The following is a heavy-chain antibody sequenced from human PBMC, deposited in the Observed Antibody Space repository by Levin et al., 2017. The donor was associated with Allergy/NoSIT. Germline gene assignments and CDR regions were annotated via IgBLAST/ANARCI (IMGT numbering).Heavy chain of an antibody. J-gene: IGHJ6*02. V-gene: IGHV1-69*04. D-gene: IGHD3-3*01. CDR2: IIPILGIA. Sequence: SVKVSCKASGGTFSSYAISWVRQAPGQGLEWMGRIIPILGIANYAQKFQGRVTITADKSTSTAYMELSSLRSEDTAVYYFASNILRFLEWPQYNYYGMDVWGQGTTVTVSS. CDR3: ASNILRFLEWPQYNYYGMDV. CDR1: GGTFSSYA.